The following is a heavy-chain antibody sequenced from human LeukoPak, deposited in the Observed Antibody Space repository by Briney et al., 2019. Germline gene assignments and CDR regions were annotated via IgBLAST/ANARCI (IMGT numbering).Heavy chain of an antibody. Sequence: PGGSLRLSCAASGFTFSSYWMHWVRQAPGKGLVWVSRINSDGSSTYYADSVKGRFTISRDNAKNTLYLQMNSLRAEDTAVYYCAREGGAYSGRYRGAYDIWGQGTMVTVSS. CDR3: AREGGAYSGRYRGAYDI. D-gene: IGHD1-26*01. J-gene: IGHJ3*02. V-gene: IGHV3-74*01. CDR2: INSDGSST. CDR1: GFTFSSYW.